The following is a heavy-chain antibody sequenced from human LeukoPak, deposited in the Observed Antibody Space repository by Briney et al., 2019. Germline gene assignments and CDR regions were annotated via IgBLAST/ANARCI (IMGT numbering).Heavy chain of an antibody. CDR3: ASYSYYYDSSGYFDY. CDR1: GGSISSYY. Sequence: SETLSLTCTVSGGSISSYYWSWIRQPPGKGLEWIGYIYYSGSTNYNPSLKSRVTISVDTSKNQFSLKLSSVTAADTAAYYCASYSYYYDSSGYFDYWGQGTLVTVSS. CDR2: IYYSGST. J-gene: IGHJ4*02. D-gene: IGHD3-22*01. V-gene: IGHV4-59*01.